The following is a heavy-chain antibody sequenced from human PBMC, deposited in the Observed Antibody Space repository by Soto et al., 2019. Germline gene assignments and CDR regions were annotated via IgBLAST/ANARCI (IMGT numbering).Heavy chain of an antibody. V-gene: IGHV3-23*01. J-gene: IGHJ4*02. CDR2: ISANGQGI. CDR1: GFTFNNYA. CDR3: AKDRNYPRDQFHN. D-gene: IGHD1-7*01. Sequence: GGSLRLSCEASGFTFNNYAMSWVRQAPGKGLEWVSAISANGQGIYYADSVKGRFIISRDSSKNTVFLHMDSLTAEDTAVYYCAKDRNYPRDQFHNWGQGTLVTVSS.